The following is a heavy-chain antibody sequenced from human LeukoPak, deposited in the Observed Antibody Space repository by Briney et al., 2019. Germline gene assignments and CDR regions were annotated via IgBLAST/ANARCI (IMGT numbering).Heavy chain of an antibody. Sequence: GESLKISCKGSGYNFTSYWIGWVRQMPGKGLEWMGIIYPGDSDTRYCPSFQGQVTISADKSISTAYLQWSSLKASDTAMYYCARQWLLLENWFDPWGQGTLVTVSS. CDR2: IYPGDSDT. V-gene: IGHV5-51*01. CDR3: ARQWLLLENWFDP. CDR1: GYNFTSYW. D-gene: IGHD3-22*01. J-gene: IGHJ5*02.